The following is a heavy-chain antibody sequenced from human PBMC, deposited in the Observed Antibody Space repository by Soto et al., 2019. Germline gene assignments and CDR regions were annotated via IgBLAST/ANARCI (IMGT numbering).Heavy chain of an antibody. J-gene: IGHJ4*02. CDR2: ISDNSSVI. CDR3: ARDPDAYCSKGICPGTYIDY. Sequence: GVLRLSCAAAGFTCRTCSINWVRQAPGKGLEWISYISDNSSVIYYADAVKGRFTISRDNANNSLYLQMKSLRDKDTPSYYCARDPDAYCSKGICPGTYIDYCGTGPLVTVSS. V-gene: IGHV3-48*02. CDR1: GFTCRTCS. D-gene: IGHD2-8*01.